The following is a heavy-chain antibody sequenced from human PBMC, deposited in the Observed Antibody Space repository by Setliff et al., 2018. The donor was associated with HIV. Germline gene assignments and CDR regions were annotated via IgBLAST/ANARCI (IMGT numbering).Heavy chain of an antibody. V-gene: IGHV1-2*06. CDR2: INPNSGGT. J-gene: IGHJ6*04. Sequence: ASVKVSCKASGYTFTGYYMHWVRQAPGQGLEWMGRINPNSGGTNYPQKFQGRVTMTRDASISTVYMELSSLRSEDTAVYYCARDSRDIVVVIAPEPEPYYYYGMDVWGEGTTVTVSS. D-gene: IGHD2-15*01. CDR3: ARDSRDIVVVIAPEPEPYYYYGMDV. CDR1: GYTFTGYY.